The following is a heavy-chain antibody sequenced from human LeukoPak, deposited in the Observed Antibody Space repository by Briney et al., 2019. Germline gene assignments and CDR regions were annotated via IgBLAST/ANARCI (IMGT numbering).Heavy chain of an antibody. V-gene: IGHV1-69*05. CDR2: IIPIFGTA. D-gene: IGHD4-17*01. Sequence: SVKASCKASGGTFSSYAISWVRQAPGQGLEWMGRIIPIFGTANYAQKFQGRVTITTDESTSTAYMELSSLRSEDTAVYYCAKGGAKHDYGDYFDYWGQGTLVTVSS. CDR3: AKGGAKHDYGDYFDY. J-gene: IGHJ4*02. CDR1: GGTFSSYA.